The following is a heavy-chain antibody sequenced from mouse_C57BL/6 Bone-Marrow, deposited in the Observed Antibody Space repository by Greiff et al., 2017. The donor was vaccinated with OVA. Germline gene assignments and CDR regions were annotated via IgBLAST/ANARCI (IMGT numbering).Heavy chain of an antibody. V-gene: IGHV1-76*01. D-gene: IGHD4-1*02. J-gene: IGHJ2*01. CDR1: GYTFTDYY. CDR2: IYPGSGNT. Sequence: QVQLQQSGAELVRPGASVKLSCKASGYTFTDYYINWVKQRPGQGLEWIARIYPGSGNTYYNEKFKGKATLTAEKTSSTAYMQLSSLTSEDSAVYFCERSNWVDYWGKGTTLTVSS. CDR3: ERSNWVDY.